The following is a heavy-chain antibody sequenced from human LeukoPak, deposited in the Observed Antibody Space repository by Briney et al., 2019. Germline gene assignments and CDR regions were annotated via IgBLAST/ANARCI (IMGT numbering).Heavy chain of an antibody. CDR3: LKIGMAAY. Sequence: GGSLRLSCAASGFTFSSYGMHWVRQAPGKGLEWVSTISDSAGSAYYADSVKGWFTISRDNAKNTLDLQMNSLRAEDTAVYYCLKIGMAAYWGQGTLVTVSS. CDR1: GFTFSSYG. V-gene: IGHV3-23*01. CDR2: ISDSAGSA. J-gene: IGHJ4*02. D-gene: IGHD5-24*01.